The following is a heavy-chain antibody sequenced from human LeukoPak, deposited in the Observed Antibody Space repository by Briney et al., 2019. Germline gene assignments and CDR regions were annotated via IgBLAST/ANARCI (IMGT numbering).Heavy chain of an antibody. CDR2: ISSSSSTI. CDR1: GFTFSSYS. J-gene: IGHJ3*02. V-gene: IGHV3-48*02. CDR3: ARVGITMTPEEGAFEI. Sequence: GGSLRLSCAASGFTFSSYSMNWVRQAPGKGLEWVSYISSSSSTIYYADSVKGRFTISRDNAKNSLYLQMNSLRDEDTAVYYCARVGITMTPEEGAFEIWGQGTMVTVSS. D-gene: IGHD3-22*01.